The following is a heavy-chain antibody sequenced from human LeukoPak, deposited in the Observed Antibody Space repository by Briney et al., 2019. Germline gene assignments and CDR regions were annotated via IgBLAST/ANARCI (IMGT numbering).Heavy chain of an antibody. CDR2: IIPIFGTA. V-gene: IGHV1-69*13. J-gene: IGHJ6*03. CDR3: ARDGRTTVSPRGYYYYYYYMDV. D-gene: IGHD4-11*01. Sequence: GASVKVSCKASGGTFSSYAISWVRQAPGQGLEWMGGIIPIFGTANYAQKFQGGVTITADESTSTAYMELSSLRSEDTAVYYCARDGRTTVSPRGYYYYYYYMDVWGKGTTVTVSS. CDR1: GGTFSSYA.